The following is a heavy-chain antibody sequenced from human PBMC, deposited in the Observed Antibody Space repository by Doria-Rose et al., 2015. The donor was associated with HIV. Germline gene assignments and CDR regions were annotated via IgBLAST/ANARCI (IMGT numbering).Heavy chain of an antibody. CDR3: ARGPSGSGWSRGYFYYYMDV. V-gene: IGHV1-69*04. J-gene: IGHJ6*03. CDR2: IIPMLSIA. D-gene: IGHD6-19*01. Sequence: VRQAPGQGLEWMGRIIPMLSIANYAQKFQGRVTMTADESTSTAYMELSSLRSEDTAVYYCARGPSGSGWSRGYFYYYMDVWGKGTTVTVSS.